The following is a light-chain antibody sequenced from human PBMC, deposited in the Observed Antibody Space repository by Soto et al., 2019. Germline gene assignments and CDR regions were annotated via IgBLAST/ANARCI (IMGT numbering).Light chain of an antibody. Sequence: DIVLTQSPGTLSLSPGERATLSCRASQSVNNNFLAWYQQKPGQAPRLLIYGASSRATGIPDRFSGSGSGTYFTLTINRLDPDDFAVYYCQHYVNYPLTFGGGTKVEIK. CDR1: QSVNNNF. CDR3: QHYVNYPLT. V-gene: IGKV3-20*01. J-gene: IGKJ4*01. CDR2: GAS.